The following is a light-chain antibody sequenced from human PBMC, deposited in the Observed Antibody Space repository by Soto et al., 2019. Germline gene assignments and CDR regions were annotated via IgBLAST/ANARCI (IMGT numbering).Light chain of an antibody. CDR1: SSDVGGYNY. CDR3: SSYTSSSTLV. V-gene: IGLV2-14*01. CDR2: DVS. J-gene: IGLJ2*01. Sequence: VLTQPASVSGSPGQSITISCTGTSSDVGGYNYVSWYQQHPGKAPKLMIYDVSNRPSGVSNRFSGSKSGNTASLTISGLQAEDEADYYCSSYTSSSTLVFGGGTKLTVL.